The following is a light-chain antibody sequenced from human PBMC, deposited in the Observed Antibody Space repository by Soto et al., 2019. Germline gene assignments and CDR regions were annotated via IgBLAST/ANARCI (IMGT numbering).Light chain of an antibody. CDR1: SSEIRSYKR. V-gene: IGLV2-18*02. CDR3: NSYTRGNIYV. J-gene: IGLJ1*01. CDR2: EVS. Sequence: QSVLTQPPSVSGAPGQSVTITYTGTSSEIRSYKRVSWYQQPPGTAPQLMIYEVSNPPPGVPDRFSGSNSGNTAPLPILGPQPEDGADYYCNSYTRGNIYVLGTGTKVT.